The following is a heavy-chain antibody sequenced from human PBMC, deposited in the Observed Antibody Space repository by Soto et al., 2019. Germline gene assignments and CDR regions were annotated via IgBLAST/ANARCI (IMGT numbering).Heavy chain of an antibody. Sequence: EVQLLESGGGLAQPGGSLRLSCAASGFAFSSSAMAWTRQTPGKGLQWVSAITVAGGGIYYADSVKGRFTISRDNSKKTLYLQMNSLSAEDTAQYFCAKWPPSPKMGVTSHWGQGTLVTVSS. CDR2: ITVAGGGI. J-gene: IGHJ4*02. V-gene: IGHV3-23*01. CDR1: GFAFSSSA. D-gene: IGHD1-26*01. CDR3: AKWPPSPKMGVTSH.